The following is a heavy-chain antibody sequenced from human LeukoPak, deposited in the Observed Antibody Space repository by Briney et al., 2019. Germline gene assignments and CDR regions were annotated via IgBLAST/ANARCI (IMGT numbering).Heavy chain of an antibody. CDR1: GYTFTSYG. Sequence: GASVKVSCKASGYTFTSYGISWVRQAPGQGLEWMGWISTYNGDTKYAQKFQGRVTMITDTSTTTAYMEFKSLRSDDTAVYYCARGPIILDNWGQGTLVIVSS. V-gene: IGHV1-18*01. CDR2: ISTYNGDT. J-gene: IGHJ4*02. D-gene: IGHD3-9*01. CDR3: ARGPIILDN.